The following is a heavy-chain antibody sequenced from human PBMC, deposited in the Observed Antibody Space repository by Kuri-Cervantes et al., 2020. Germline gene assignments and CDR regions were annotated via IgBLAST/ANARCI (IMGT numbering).Heavy chain of an antibody. CDR3: ARRGYDYPNYFDY. Sequence: SETLSLTCSVSGASISSSSHYWGWIRQPPGKGLEWIGIIYYTGSTYYNTSLESRLTISVDTSKSQFSLKLSSVTAADTAVYYCARRGYDYPNYFDYWGQGALVTVSS. V-gene: IGHV4-39*01. J-gene: IGHJ4*02. CDR2: IYYTGST. D-gene: IGHD3-16*01. CDR1: GASISSSSHY.